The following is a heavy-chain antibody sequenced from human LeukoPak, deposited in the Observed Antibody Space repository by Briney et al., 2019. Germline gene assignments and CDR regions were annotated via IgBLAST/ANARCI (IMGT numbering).Heavy chain of an antibody. CDR1: GGSISSSSYY. V-gene: IGHV4-39*07. D-gene: IGHD5-12*01. CDR3: ARVRGYPVDY. J-gene: IGHJ4*02. CDR2: IYYSGST. Sequence: SETPSLTCTVSGGSISSSSYYWGWIRQPPGKGLEWIGSIYYSGSTYYNPSLKSRVTISVDTSKNQFSLKLSSVTAADTAVYYCARVRGYPVDYWGQGTLVTVSS.